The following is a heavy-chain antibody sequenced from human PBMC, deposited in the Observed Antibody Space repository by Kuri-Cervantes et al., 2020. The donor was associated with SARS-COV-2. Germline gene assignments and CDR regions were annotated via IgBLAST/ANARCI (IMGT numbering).Heavy chain of an antibody. J-gene: IGHJ4*02. D-gene: IGHD2-2*02. Sequence: LRLSCTVSGGSISSGDYYWSWIRQPPGKGLEWIGYIYYSGSTYYNPSLKNRVTISVDTSKNQFSLKLSSVTAADTAVYYCARVDCSSTSCYSDYWGQGTLVTVS. CDR3: ARVDCSSTSCYSDY. V-gene: IGHV4-30-4*08. CDR2: IYYSGST. CDR1: GGSISSGDYY.